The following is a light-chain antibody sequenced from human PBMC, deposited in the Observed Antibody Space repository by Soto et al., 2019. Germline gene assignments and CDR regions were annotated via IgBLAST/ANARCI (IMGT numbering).Light chain of an antibody. J-gene: IGKJ1*01. V-gene: IGKV3-15*01. CDR1: QSVNSN. Sequence: EIVLTQSPVTRSVSPGERATLSCRASQSVNSNLAWYQQKPGQAPRLLIYGASTRANGVPARFSGGGSGTEFTLTISSLQSEDFALYYCQQYRTFGQGTKVEIK. CDR2: GAS. CDR3: QQYRT.